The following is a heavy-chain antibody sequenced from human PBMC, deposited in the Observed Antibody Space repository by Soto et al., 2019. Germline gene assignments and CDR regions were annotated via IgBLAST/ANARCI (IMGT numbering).Heavy chain of an antibody. J-gene: IGHJ4*02. CDR3: ARHRLGHPIDC. CDR1: GDSISSVDYY. V-gene: IGHV4-30-4*01. D-gene: IGHD5-12*01. Sequence: SETLSLTCTVSGDSISSVDYYWSWIRQPPGKGLEWIGYIYYSGTTYYNPSLRGRLVISIDTSTNQFSLNLSSVTAADTAVYYCARHRLGHPIDCGGQGTLVT. CDR2: IYYSGTT.